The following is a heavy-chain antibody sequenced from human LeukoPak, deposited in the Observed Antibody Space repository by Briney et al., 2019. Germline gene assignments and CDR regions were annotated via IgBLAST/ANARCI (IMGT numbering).Heavy chain of an antibody. J-gene: IGHJ6*04. V-gene: IGHV3-7*03. Sequence: GGSLRLSCAASGFTFSSYWMRCVRQAPGKGLEWVANIKQDGSEKYCVDSVKGRFTISRDNVKNSLYLQMNSLRAEDTAVYYCARDAIAAAGTCGMDVWGEGTTVTVSS. CDR2: IKQDGSEK. D-gene: IGHD6-13*01. CDR1: GFTFSSYW. CDR3: ARDAIAAAGTCGMDV.